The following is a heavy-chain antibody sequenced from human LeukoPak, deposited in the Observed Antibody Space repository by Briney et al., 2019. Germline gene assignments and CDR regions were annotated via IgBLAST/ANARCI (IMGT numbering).Heavy chain of an antibody. V-gene: IGHV1-3*02. CDR2: SNAGNANT. Sequence: GASVEVSCKASGYTFTTYTVHWVRQAPGQRLEWMGWSNAGNANTKYSQEFQGRVTIPRDTSASTAYMELSSLRSEDMAVYYCARDQRNCGGDCYQTGLIDFWGQGTLVTVSS. CDR1: GYTFTTYT. CDR3: ARDQRNCGGDCYQTGLIDF. D-gene: IGHD2-21*02. J-gene: IGHJ4*02.